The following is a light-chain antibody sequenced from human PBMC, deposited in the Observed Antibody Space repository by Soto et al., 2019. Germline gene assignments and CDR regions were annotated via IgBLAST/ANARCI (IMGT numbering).Light chain of an antibody. Sequence: EIVMTQSPATLSVSAGERVTFSCRASQSVATYVTWYQQKPGQAPRLLIYDASIRATDVPARFSGSGSGTEFTLTISSLQSEDFAVYYRQHYYQWPSFSFGPGTKVDIK. V-gene: IGKV3-15*01. CDR2: DAS. CDR3: QHYYQWPSFS. CDR1: QSVATY. J-gene: IGKJ3*01.